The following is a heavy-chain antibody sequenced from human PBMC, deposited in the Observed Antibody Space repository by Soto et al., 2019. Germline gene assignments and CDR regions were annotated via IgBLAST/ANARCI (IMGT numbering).Heavy chain of an antibody. CDR1: GFTVSNYY. CDR2: IYRDDTT. V-gene: IGHV3-53*04. CDR3: ARDLRLVGFGEYDL. J-gene: IGHJ2*01. D-gene: IGHD3-10*01. Sequence: EVQVVESGGGLVQPGGSLRLSCAASGFTVSNYYMSWVRQAPGKGLEWVSVIYRDDTTYYADSVKGRFTITRHNSKNTEYLQMNSLRAEDTAVYYCARDLRLVGFGEYDLWGRGTLVTVSS.